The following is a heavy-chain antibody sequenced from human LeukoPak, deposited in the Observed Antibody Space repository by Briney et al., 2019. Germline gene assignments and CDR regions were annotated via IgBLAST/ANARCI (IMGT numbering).Heavy chain of an antibody. V-gene: IGHV4-59*01. J-gene: IGHJ2*01. CDR1: GGSISSYY. CDR3: ARAAGSSSWLYWYFDL. CDR2: IYYSGST. D-gene: IGHD6-13*01. Sequence: PSETLSLTRTVSGGSISSYYWSWIRQPPGKGLEWIGYIYYSGSTNYNPSLKSRVTISVDTSKNQFSLKLSSVTAADTAVYYCARAAGSSSWLYWYFDLWGRGTLVTVSS.